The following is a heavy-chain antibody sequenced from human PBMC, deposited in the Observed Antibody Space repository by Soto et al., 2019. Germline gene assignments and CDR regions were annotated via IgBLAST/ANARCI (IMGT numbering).Heavy chain of an antibody. D-gene: IGHD2-2*01. CDR3: ARDHGHVVVVPAAIGGGMDV. CDR2: IWYDGSNK. Sequence: PGGSLRLSCAASGFTLSNYWMSWVRQAPGKGLEWVAVIWYDGSNKYYADSVKGRFTISRDNSKNTLYLQMNSLRAEDTAVYYCARDHGHVVVVPAAIGGGMDVWGQGTTVTVSS. CDR1: GFTLSNYW. V-gene: IGHV3-33*08. J-gene: IGHJ6*02.